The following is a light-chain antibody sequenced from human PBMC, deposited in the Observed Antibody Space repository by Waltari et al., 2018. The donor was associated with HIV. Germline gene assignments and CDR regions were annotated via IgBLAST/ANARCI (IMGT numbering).Light chain of an antibody. CDR3: QQYNMRPTT. Sequence: VVMRPFPATLSFSPGERATRSCRACQDVGNNLAWYKQRRGQAPRRLIYGAPTRGTGTPAWFSGSGSGTEFPLTISNLESEDFSVFYCQQYNMRPTTFGGGTKVEMK. CDR1: QDVGNN. V-gene: IGKV3-15*01. CDR2: GAP. J-gene: IGKJ4*01.